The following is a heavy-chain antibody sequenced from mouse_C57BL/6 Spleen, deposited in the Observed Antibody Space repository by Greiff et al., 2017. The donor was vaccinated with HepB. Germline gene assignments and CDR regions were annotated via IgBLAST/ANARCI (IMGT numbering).Heavy chain of an antibody. Sequence: EVQVVESGGGLVKPGGSLKLSCAASGFTFSDYGMHWVRQAPEKGLEWVAYISSGSSTIYYADTVKVRFTISRDNAKNTLFLQMTSLRSEDTAMYYCARSPNWEYAMDYWGQGTSVTVSS. CDR1: GFTFSDYG. D-gene: IGHD4-1*01. J-gene: IGHJ4*01. V-gene: IGHV5-17*01. CDR3: ARSPNWEYAMDY. CDR2: ISSGSSTI.